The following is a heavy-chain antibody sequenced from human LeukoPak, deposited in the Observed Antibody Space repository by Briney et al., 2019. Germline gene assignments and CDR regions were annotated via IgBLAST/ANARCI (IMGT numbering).Heavy chain of an antibody. CDR2: IIPIFGTA. J-gene: IGHJ6*03. V-gene: IGHV1-69*06. Sequence: SVKVSCKASGGTFSSYAISWVRQAPGQGLEWMGGIIPIFGTANYARKFQGRVTITADKSTSTAYMELSSLRSEDTAVYYCARGVQSSSWYLVNYYYYYMDVWGKGTTVTVSS. D-gene: IGHD6-13*01. CDR1: GGTFSSYA. CDR3: ARGVQSSSWYLVNYYYYYMDV.